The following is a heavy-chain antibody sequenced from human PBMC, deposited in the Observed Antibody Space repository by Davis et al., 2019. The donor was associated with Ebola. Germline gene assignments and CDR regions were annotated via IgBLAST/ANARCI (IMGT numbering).Heavy chain of an antibody. J-gene: IGHJ6*02. CDR3: AKDNDYDFWSGYPEGMDV. V-gene: IGHV3-30*02. D-gene: IGHD3-3*01. Sequence: DSVKGRFTISRDNSKNTLYLQMNSLRAEDTAVYYCAKDNDYDFWSGYPEGMDVWGQGTTVTVSS.